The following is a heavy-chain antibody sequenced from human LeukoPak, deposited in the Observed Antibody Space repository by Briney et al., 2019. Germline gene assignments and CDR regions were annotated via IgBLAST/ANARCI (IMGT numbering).Heavy chain of an antibody. CDR3: AREMAHYDSSGYYRNWFDP. CDR1: GYTFTSYG. V-gene: IGHV1-18*01. J-gene: IGHJ5*02. CDR2: ISAYNGNT. D-gene: IGHD3-22*01. Sequence: ASVKVSCKASGYTFTSYGISWVRQAPGQGLEWMGWISAYNGNTNYAQKLQGRVTMTTDTSTSTAYMELRSLRSDDTAVYYCAREMAHYDSSGYYRNWFDPWGQGTLVTVSS.